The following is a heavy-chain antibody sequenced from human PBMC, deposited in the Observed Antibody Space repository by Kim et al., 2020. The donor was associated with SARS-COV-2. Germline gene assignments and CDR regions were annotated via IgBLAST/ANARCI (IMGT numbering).Heavy chain of an antibody. CDR1: GFTFSRYA. V-gene: IGHV3-30*04. D-gene: IGHD2-15*01. CDR2: ISYDGTNK. J-gene: IGHJ2*01. Sequence: GGSLRLSCAASGFTFSRYAMHWVRQAPDKGLEWVAVISYDGTNKYYADSVKGRFTISRDNSKNTLYVQMNSLRAEDTAIYYCARVGYCSGGNCYARLRDWHFDLWGRGTLVTVSS. CDR3: ARVGYCSGGNCYARLRDWHFDL.